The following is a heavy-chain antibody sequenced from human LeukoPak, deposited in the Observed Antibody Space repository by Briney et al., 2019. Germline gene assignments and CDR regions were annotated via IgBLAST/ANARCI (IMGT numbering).Heavy chain of an antibody. V-gene: IGHV3-23*01. CDR3: AKTNIYGYSLPGG. Sequence: GGSLRLSCAASGFTFNRYAMSWVRQAPGKGLEWVSAISSSGGSPYYADSVKGRFTISRDNSKNTLYLQMNSLRAEDTAIYYCAKTNIYGYSLPGGWGQGTLVTVSS. CDR1: GFTFNRYA. CDR2: ISSSGGSP. D-gene: IGHD5-18*01. J-gene: IGHJ4*02.